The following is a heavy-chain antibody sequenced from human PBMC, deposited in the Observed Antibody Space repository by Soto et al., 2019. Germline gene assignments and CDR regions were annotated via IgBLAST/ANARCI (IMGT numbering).Heavy chain of an antibody. V-gene: IGHV1-69*06. CDR2: IIPIFGTV. CDR3: ARDRPRGHYGSGSSNYYGMDV. J-gene: IGHJ6*02. CDR1: GGTFSSYA. Sequence: GASVKVSCKASGGTFSSYASSWVRQAPGQGLEWMGGIIPIFGTVNYAQKFQGRVTITADKSTSTAYMELSSLRSEDTAVYYCARDRPRGHYGSGSSNYYGMDVWGQGTTVTVSS. D-gene: IGHD3-10*01.